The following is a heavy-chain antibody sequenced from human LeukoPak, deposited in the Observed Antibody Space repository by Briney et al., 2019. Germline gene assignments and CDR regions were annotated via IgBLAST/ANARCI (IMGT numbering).Heavy chain of an antibody. V-gene: IGHV1-2*06. D-gene: IGHD3-22*01. J-gene: IGHJ4*02. CDR3: ARVKYYYDSSGYYIKGLYFDY. CDR2: INPNSGGT. CDR1: GYTFTGYY. Sequence: ASVKVSCKASGYTFTGYYMHWVRQAPGQGLVWMGRINPNSGGTNYAQKFQGRVTMTRDTSISTAYMELSRLRSDDTAVYYCARVKYYYDSSGYYIKGLYFDYWGQGTLVTVSS.